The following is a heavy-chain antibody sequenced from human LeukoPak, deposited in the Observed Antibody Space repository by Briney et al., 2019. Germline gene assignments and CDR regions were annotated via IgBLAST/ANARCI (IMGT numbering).Heavy chain of an antibody. J-gene: IGHJ4*02. CDR1: GGSISSADSY. CDR2: IYYSGRT. CDR3: VGGNDSKKVGY. D-gene: IGHD5-12*01. V-gene: IGHV4-31*03. Sequence: SETLSLTCTVSGGSISSADSYWNWVRQHPGKGLEWIGYIYYSGRTSYYPSLRSRATISMDTSKSQFSLKLSSVTAADTAVYYCVGGNDSKKVGYWGQGALVTVSS.